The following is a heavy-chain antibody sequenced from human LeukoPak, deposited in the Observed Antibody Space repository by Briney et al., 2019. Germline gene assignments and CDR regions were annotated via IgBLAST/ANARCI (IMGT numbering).Heavy chain of an antibody. CDR3: ARDGYSSGWLTYAFDI. Sequence: GASVKASCKASGYTFTNYGISWVRQAPGQGLEWMGWISVYNGNTNYAQKLQGRVTMTTDTSTSTAYMELRSLRSDDTAVYYCARDGYSSGWLTYAFDIWGQGTMVTVSS. CDR2: ISVYNGNT. CDR1: GYTFTNYG. V-gene: IGHV1-18*01. J-gene: IGHJ3*02. D-gene: IGHD6-19*01.